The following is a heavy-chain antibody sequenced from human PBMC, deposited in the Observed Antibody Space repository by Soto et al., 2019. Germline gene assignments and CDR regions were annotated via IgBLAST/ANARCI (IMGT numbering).Heavy chain of an antibody. V-gene: IGHV4-4*02. CDR2: ISHSGTS. J-gene: IGHJ3*01. Sequence: QVQLQESGPGLVKPSGTLSLTCAVSGGSISSSHWWTWVRQSPGKGLEYIGEISHSGTSNSNPSLKSRVTLSVDKSTNHFSLTLTSVTAADTAVYHCARVVLTITRGAFDAWGQGTLVIVSS. D-gene: IGHD3-9*01. CDR1: GGSISSSHW. CDR3: ARVVLTITRGAFDA.